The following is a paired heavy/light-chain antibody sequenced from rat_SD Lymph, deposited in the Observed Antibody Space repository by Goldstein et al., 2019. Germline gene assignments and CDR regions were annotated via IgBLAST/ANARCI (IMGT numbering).Light chain of an antibody. CDR2: QMS. Sequence: DIVLTQAPLSVSVTPGESASISCRSSKSLLSSKGITSLYWYLQRPGKSPQLLIYQMSNLASGVPDRFSSSGSETDFTLKISKVETEDVGVYYCGHRLEFGAGTKLELK. J-gene: IGKJ2-1*01. CDR1: KSLLSSKGITS. V-gene: IGKV2S11*01. CDR3: GHRLE.
Heavy chain of an antibody. CDR1: GFTFSNYY. Sequence: EVQLVESGGGLVQPGRSLKLSCAASGFTFSNYYMAWVRQAPTKGLEWVAYISTGGGSTYYRDSVKGRFTISRDNAKSTLYLQMDSLRSEDTATYYCTTYYDGYYHWFAYWGQGTLVTVSS. J-gene: IGHJ3*01. CDR3: TTYYDGYYHWFAY. CDR2: ISTGGGST. D-gene: IGHD1-12*03. V-gene: IGHV5-27*01.